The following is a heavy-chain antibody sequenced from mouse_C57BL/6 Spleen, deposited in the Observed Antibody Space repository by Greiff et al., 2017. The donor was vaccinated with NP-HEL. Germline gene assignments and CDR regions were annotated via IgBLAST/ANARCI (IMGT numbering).Heavy chain of an antibody. D-gene: IGHD2-4*01. CDR2: ISSGSSTI. CDR3: ARRRYDYDDYAMDY. V-gene: IGHV5-17*01. CDR1: GFTFSDYG. J-gene: IGHJ4*01. Sequence: EVQLVESGGGLVKPGGSLKLSCAASGFTFSDYGMHWVRQAPEKGLEWVAYISSGSSTIYYADTVKGRFTISRDNAKNTLFLQMTSLRSEDTAMYYCARRRYDYDDYAMDYWGQGTSVTVSS.